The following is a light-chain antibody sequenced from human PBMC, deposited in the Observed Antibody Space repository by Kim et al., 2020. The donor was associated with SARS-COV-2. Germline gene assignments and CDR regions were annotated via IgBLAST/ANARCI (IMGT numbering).Light chain of an antibody. Sequence: SSVGDRVIITCRASQDINKFLAWFQQKPGKAPKSLIFATSTLQSGVSSKFSGSGSGTDFTLTISSLQPEDFATYYCQQYKRYPPTFGQGTKVDIK. CDR2: ATS. CDR1: QDINKF. V-gene: IGKV1-16*02. CDR3: QQYKRYPPT. J-gene: IGKJ1*01.